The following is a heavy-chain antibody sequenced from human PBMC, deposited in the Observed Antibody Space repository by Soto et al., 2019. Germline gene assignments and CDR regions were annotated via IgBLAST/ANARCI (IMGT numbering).Heavy chain of an antibody. J-gene: IGHJ4*02. Sequence: PSGTECHTVVDYDGVYSGGCWSWIRQPPGKGLEWIGEINHSGSTNYNPSLKSRVTISVDTSKNQFSLKLSSVTAADTAVYYCARGLPRRILWLGELLRDYCDYWGQGTLVTVSS. CDR1: DGVYSGGC. D-gene: IGHD3-10*01. CDR3: ARGLPRRILWLGELLRDYCDY. CDR2: INHSGST. V-gene: IGHV4-34*01.